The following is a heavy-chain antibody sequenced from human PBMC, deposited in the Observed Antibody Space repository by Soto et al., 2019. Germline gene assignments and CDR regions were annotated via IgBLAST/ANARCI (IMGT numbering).Heavy chain of an antibody. CDR2: IDPSDSYT. Sequence: GESLKISCKGSGYSFTSYWISWVRQMPGKGLEWMGRIDPSDSYTNYSPSFQGHVTISADKSISTAYLQWSSLKASDTAMYYCASLIYDSSGYYWAPYYFDYWGQGTLVTVSS. J-gene: IGHJ4*02. D-gene: IGHD3-22*01. V-gene: IGHV5-10-1*01. CDR1: GYSFTSYW. CDR3: ASLIYDSSGYYWAPYYFDY.